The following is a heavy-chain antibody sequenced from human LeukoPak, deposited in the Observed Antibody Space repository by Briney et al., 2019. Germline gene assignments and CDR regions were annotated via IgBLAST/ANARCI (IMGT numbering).Heavy chain of an antibody. CDR3: ARYSPKSSGWLSYYGMDV. CDR2: IYSGDSDT. V-gene: IGHV5-51*06. Sequence: GTSLLISCNGSDYPFTSYCIGWVRQLPGKGLDWMGVIYSGDSDTSNDPSFQGQVTISDDKYISTAYLQWSSLRASDSAMYYCARYSPKSSGWLSYYGMDVWGQGTTGTASS. CDR1: DYPFTSYC. J-gene: IGHJ6*02. D-gene: IGHD6-19*01.